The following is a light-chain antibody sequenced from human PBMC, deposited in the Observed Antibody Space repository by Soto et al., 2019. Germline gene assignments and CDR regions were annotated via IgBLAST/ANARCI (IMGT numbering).Light chain of an antibody. J-gene: IGLJ2*01. V-gene: IGLV2-8*01. Sequence: QSALTQPPSASVSPGQSVTISCTGTSSDVGVYNYVSWYQQHPGKAPKLLIYEVSKRPSGVPDRFSGSKSGNTASLTVSGLQAEDEADFYCSSYAGSNNVVFGGGTKLTVL. CDR3: SSYAGSNNVV. CDR2: EVS. CDR1: SSDVGVYNY.